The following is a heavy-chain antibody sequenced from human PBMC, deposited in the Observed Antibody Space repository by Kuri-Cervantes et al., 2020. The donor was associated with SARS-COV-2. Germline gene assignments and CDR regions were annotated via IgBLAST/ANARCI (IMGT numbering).Heavy chain of an antibody. Sequence: GGSLRLSCAVSGFTVSSNYMSWVRQAPGTGLEWVSVIYSGGSTYYAYSVKGRFTISRDNSKNTLYLQMNSLRAEATAVYYCARDPTRPGSDYYYDGMDVWGQGTTVTVSS. CDR3: ARDPTRPGSDYYYDGMDV. V-gene: IGHV3-53*01. CDR2: IYSGGST. D-gene: IGHD5-12*01. CDR1: GFTVSSNY. J-gene: IGHJ6*02.